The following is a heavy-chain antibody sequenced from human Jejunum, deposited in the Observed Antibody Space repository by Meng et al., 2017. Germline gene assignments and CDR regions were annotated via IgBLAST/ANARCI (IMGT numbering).Heavy chain of an antibody. CDR3: ACDQTAPYTGFNY. D-gene: IGHD3-16*01. Sequence: QVQLVHSGAEVKKPWASVRVSCKAIGYNFADYQVYWVRQAPGQVLEWMGRITPKSGGALYTHRFQGRVAMTRDTSINTAYMELSSLTSDDTAVYYCACDQTAPYTGFNYWGQGTLVTVSS. CDR2: ITPKSGGA. V-gene: IGHV1-2*06. CDR1: GYNFADYQ. J-gene: IGHJ4*02.